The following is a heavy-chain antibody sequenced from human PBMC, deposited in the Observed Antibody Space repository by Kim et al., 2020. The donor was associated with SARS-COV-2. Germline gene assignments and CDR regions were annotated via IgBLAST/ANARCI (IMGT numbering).Heavy chain of an antibody. D-gene: IGHD3-22*01. J-gene: IGHJ4*02. V-gene: IGHV4-34*01. CDR3: AGGRGVISMVVVVSTAAEYYFDY. CDR1: GGSFSDYS. Sequence: SETLSLTCAVYGGSFSDYSWSWIRQPPGKGLEWIGAIDHRGSTNYNPALKSRLTISVDTSKNQFSLKLTSVTAADTAVYYCAGGRGVISMVVVVSTAAEYYFDYWGRGPRVPVSS. CDR2: IDHRGST.